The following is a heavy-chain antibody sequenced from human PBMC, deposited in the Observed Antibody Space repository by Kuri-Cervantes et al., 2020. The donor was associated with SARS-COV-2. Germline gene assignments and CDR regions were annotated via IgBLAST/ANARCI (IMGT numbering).Heavy chain of an antibody. D-gene: IGHD6-19*01. J-gene: IGHJ6*02. CDR3: ARAYSSGWYYYYGMDV. Sequence: GESLKISCAASGFTFSDHYMSWIRQAPGKGLEWVSHISSSRTHTDYADSVKGRFTISRDNSNNTLYLQMNSLRAEDTAVYYCARAYSSGWYYYYGMDVWGQGTTVTVSS. CDR1: GFTFSDHY. V-gene: IGHV3-11*06. CDR2: ISSSRTHT.